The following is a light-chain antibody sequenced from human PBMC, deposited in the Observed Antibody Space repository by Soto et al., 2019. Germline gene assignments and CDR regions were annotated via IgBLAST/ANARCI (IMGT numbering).Light chain of an antibody. Sequence: PGERATLFCRASQSVSSSYLAWYQQKPGQAPRLLIYGASSRATGIPDRFSGSGSGTDFTLTISRLEPEDFAVYYCQQYGSSPFTFGPGTKVDIK. CDR3: QQYGSSPFT. CDR2: GAS. V-gene: IGKV3-20*01. CDR1: QSVSSSY. J-gene: IGKJ3*01.